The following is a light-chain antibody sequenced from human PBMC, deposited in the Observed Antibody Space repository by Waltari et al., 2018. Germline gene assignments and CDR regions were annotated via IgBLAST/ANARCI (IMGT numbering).Light chain of an antibody. Sequence: DIVMTQSPDSLAVSLGERATINCKSSQSVFYSAINKNYLAWYQQKPGQPPKLLIYWASTRESGVPDRFTGSGSGTDFTLTISSLQAEDVAVYYCQQYYSTPPITFSQGTRLEIK. V-gene: IGKV4-1*01. CDR2: WAS. CDR3: QQYYSTPPIT. J-gene: IGKJ5*01. CDR1: QSVFYSAINKNY.